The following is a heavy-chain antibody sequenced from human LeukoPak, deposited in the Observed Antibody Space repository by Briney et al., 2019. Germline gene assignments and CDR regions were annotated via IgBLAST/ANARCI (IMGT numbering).Heavy chain of an antibody. V-gene: IGHV3-7*01. CDR2: IKQDGSEK. Sequence: GALRLSCATSGLTFYSHWMSWVRQAPGKGLEWVANIKQDGSEKYYADSVKGRFTISRDNAKDSLYLVMNSLRVEDTALYYCAGGDSFDIWGQGTMVTVSS. J-gene: IGHJ3*02. CDR1: GLTFYSHW. CDR3: AGGDSFDI.